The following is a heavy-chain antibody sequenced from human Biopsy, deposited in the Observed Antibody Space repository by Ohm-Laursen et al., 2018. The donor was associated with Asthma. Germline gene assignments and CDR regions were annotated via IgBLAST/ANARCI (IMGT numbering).Heavy chain of an antibody. Sequence: GASVKVSCKASGYPSTDYYVHWVRQAPGQGLEWMGRIDPNSGGTNYAQKFLGRVTMTRDTSVNTAFMVLSRLRSDDTAVYYCARIKIRIGAGTDRYFDLWGRGTLVAVPS. CDR1: GYPSTDYY. D-gene: IGHD3-16*01. CDR3: ARIKIRIGAGTDRYFDL. V-gene: IGHV1-2*06. CDR2: IDPNSGGT. J-gene: IGHJ2*01.